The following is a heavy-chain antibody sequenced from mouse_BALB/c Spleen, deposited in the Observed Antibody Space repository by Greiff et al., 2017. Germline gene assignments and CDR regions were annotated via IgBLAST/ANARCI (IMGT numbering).Heavy chain of an antibody. CDR2: IWAGGST. CDR3: AREGYGNVWYFDV. D-gene: IGHD2-1*01. Sequence: VQLKESGPGLVAPSQSLSITCTVSGFSLTSYGVHWVRQPPGKGLEWLGVIWAGGSTNYNSALMSRLSISKDNSKSQVFLKMNSLQTDDTAMYYCAREGYGNVWYFDVWGAGTTVTVSS. J-gene: IGHJ1*01. CDR1: GFSLTSYG. V-gene: IGHV2-9*02.